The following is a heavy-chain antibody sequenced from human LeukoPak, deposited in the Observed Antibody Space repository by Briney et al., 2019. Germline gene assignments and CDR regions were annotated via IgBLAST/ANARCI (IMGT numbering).Heavy chain of an antibody. CDR2: ISSSGSTI. CDR1: GFTFSSYE. D-gene: IGHD6-6*01. Sequence: GGSLRLSCAACGFTFSSYEMNWVRQAPGKGLEWVSYISSSGSTINCADSLKGRFTISRDNAKNSLYLQMNSLRAEDTAVYYCARAYSSSTFDYWGQGTLVTVSS. V-gene: IGHV3-48*03. CDR3: ARAYSSSTFDY. J-gene: IGHJ4*02.